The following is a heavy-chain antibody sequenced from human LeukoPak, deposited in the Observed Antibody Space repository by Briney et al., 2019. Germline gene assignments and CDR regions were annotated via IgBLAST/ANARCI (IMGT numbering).Heavy chain of an antibody. CDR2: IYTSGST. D-gene: IGHD2-2*01. CDR1: GGSISSSSYY. Sequence: SETLSLTCTVSGGSISSSSYYWGWIRQPPGKGLEWIGYIYTSGSTNYNPSLKSRVTISVDTSKNQFSLKLSSVTAADTAVYYCASLGSTSGPFDYWGQGTLVTVSS. J-gene: IGHJ4*02. V-gene: IGHV4-61*05. CDR3: ASLGSTSGPFDY.